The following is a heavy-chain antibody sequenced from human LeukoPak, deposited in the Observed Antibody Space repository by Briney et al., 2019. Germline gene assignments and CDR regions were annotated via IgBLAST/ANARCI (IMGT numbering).Heavy chain of an antibody. CDR2: XXXXXXXX. Sequence: GGSXRLSCAASGFTFSYYSMXXVRQAPGXXXXXXSYXXXXXXXXXXXXXXXXXXXXXXDNAKNSLYLQMNSLRDEDTAVYYCARYSGLFGFDYWGQGTLVTVSS. J-gene: IGHJ4*02. D-gene: IGHD5-12*01. CDR1: GFTFSYYS. CDR3: ARYSGLFGFDY. V-gene: IGHV3-48*02.